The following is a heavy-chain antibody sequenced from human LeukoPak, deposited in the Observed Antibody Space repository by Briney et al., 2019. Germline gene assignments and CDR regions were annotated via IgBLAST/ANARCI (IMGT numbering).Heavy chain of an antibody. J-gene: IGHJ5*02. V-gene: IGHV4-34*01. CDR2: INHNGSI. CDR3: AGEVITSQNIDLHWFDP. Sequence: KPSETLSLTCAVYGGSFSGHYWSWIRQPPGKGLEWIGEINHNGSINYNPSLKSRVTISVDTSKNQFSLKLSSVTAADTAVYYCAGEVITSQNIDLHWFDPWGQGTLVSVSS. CDR1: GGSFSGHY. D-gene: IGHD1-14*01.